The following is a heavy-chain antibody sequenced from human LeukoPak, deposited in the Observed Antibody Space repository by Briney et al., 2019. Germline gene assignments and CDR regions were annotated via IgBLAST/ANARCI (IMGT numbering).Heavy chain of an antibody. CDR2: ISGGGVRT. V-gene: IGHV3-23*01. J-gene: IGHJ4*02. CDR3: AKDQGIDYGDQLHY. CDR1: GFTSRNYA. Sequence: GGSLRLSCAASGFTSRNYAMTWVRQAPGKGLEWVSGISGGGVRTYYGDSGKGRFTISRDNSKNTLYLQMNNLRAEDTAVYYCAKDQGIDYGDQLHYWGQGTLVTVSS. D-gene: IGHD4/OR15-4a*01.